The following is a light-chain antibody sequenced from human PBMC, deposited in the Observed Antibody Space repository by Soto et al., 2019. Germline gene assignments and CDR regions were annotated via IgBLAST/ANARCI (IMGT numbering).Light chain of an antibody. Sequence: EIVLTQSPGTLSLSPGERATLSCRASQTVSSHYLAWYQQKPGQAPRLLIYSASTRATGIPDRFSGSGSGTDFTLTISRLEPEDFAVYYCQQYGTSPLTFGGGTKVDIK. CDR2: SAS. J-gene: IGKJ4*01. CDR3: QQYGTSPLT. V-gene: IGKV3-20*01. CDR1: QTVSSHY.